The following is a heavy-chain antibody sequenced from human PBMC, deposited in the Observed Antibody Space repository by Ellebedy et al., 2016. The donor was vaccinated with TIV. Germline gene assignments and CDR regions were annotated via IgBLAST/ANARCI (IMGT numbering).Heavy chain of an antibody. D-gene: IGHD2-15*01. V-gene: IGHV4-59*01. CDR2: IHYSGST. CDR1: GGSINSYY. J-gene: IGHJ6*03. CDR3: ARTTEGYGRRGEGSYSYYMDV. Sequence: SETLSLXXSLSGGSINSYYWSWIRRPPGKRLEWIGFIHYSGSTHYNPSLRSRVTISVDTSTNRFSLKLNAVSAADTAVYFCARTTEGYGRRGEGSYSYYMDVWGKGTTVTVS.